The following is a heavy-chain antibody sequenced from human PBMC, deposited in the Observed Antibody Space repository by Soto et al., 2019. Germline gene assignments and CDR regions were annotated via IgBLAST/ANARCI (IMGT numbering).Heavy chain of an antibody. Sequence: GGSLRLSCTASGFTFSSYAMTWVRQAPGRGLEGVSGITASGGRTFYADSVKGRFTISRDNSRSTRYLQMNSLRAEDTAVYYCAKDTRYADYVRWFDSWGQGTLVTVSS. CDR3: AKDTRYADYVRWFDS. CDR2: ITASGGRT. CDR1: GFTFSSYA. J-gene: IGHJ5*01. V-gene: IGHV3-23*01. D-gene: IGHD4-17*01.